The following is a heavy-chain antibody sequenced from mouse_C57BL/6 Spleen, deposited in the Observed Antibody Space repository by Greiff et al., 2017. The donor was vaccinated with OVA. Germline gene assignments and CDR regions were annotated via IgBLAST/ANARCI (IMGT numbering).Heavy chain of an antibody. Sequence: VTLKESGPGILQPSQTLSLTCSFSGFSLSTFGMGVGWIRQPSGKGLEWLAHIWWDDDKYYNPALKSRLTLSKDTSKNQVFLKIANVDTADTATYYCARIPLRYGTRAMDYWGQGTSVTVSS. V-gene: IGHV8-8*01. J-gene: IGHJ4*01. D-gene: IGHD1-1*01. CDR2: IWWDDDK. CDR3: ARIPLRYGTRAMDY. CDR1: GFSLSTFGMG.